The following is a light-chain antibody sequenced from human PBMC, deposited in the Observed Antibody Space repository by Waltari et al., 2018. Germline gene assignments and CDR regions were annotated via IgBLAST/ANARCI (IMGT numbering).Light chain of an antibody. CDR1: QSVSSY. CDR2: DAS. J-gene: IGKJ5*01. CDR3: QQRSNWPPIT. Sequence: EIVLTQSPATLSLSPGERATLSCRASQSVSSYLAWYQQKPGQAPRLLIYDASNRATGIPARFSGSGSGTDFTLTISSLEPEDFAVYYCQQRSNWPPITFXXGTRLEIK. V-gene: IGKV3-11*01.